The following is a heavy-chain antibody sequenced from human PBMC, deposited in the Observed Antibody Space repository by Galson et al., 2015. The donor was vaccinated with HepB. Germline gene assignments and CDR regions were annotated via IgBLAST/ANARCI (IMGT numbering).Heavy chain of an antibody. J-gene: IGHJ6*03. CDR3: ARGVKSKLVADYYYMDV. CDR2: ISSSSSYL. Sequence: SLRLSCAASGFTFSYYSMHWVRQAPGKGLEWVSSISSSSSYLYYADSVKGRFTISRDDAKNSLYLQMNSLRAEDTAVYYCARGVKSKLVADYYYMDVWGKGTTVTVSS. V-gene: IGHV3-21*01. D-gene: IGHD6-6*01. CDR1: GFTFSYYS.